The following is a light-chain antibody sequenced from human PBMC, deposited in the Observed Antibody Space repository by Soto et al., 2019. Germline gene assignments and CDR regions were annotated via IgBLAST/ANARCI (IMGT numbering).Light chain of an antibody. CDR3: QQHNSYPVT. CDR2: AAS. J-gene: IGKJ4*01. V-gene: IGKV1-9*01. Sequence: DIQLTQSPSFLSASVGDRVTITCRASQVISSYLAWYQQKPGKAPKLLIYAASTLQSEVPSRFSGSGSGTEFTLTISSPQPEDFATYYCQQHNSYPVTFGGGTKVEIK. CDR1: QVISSY.